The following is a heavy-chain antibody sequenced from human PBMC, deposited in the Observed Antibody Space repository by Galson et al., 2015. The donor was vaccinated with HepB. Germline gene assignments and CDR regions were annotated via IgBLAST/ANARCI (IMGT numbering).Heavy chain of an antibody. Sequence: GGSFSGYYWSWIRQPPGKGLEWIGEINHSGSTNYNPSLKSRVTISVDTSKNQFSLKLSSVTAADTAVYYCARGPGKGYCSSTSCLFRYNNWFDPWGQGTLVTVSS. CDR1: GGSFSGYY. CDR2: INHSGST. D-gene: IGHD2-2*01. V-gene: IGHV4-34*01. J-gene: IGHJ5*02. CDR3: ARGPGKGYCSSTSCLFRYNNWFDP.